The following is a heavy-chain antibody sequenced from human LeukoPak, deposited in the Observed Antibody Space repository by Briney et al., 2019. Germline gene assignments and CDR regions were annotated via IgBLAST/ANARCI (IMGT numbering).Heavy chain of an antibody. J-gene: IGHJ4*02. CDR2: INHSGST. CDR3: ARGGRSSGWRGRGYYFDY. Sequence: SETLSLTCAVYGGSFSGYYWSWIRQPPGKGLEWIGEINHSGSTNYNPSLKSRVTISVDTSKNQFSMKLSSLTAADTAVYYCARGGRSSGWRGRGYYFDYWGQGTLVTVSS. V-gene: IGHV4-34*01. D-gene: IGHD6-19*01. CDR1: GGSFSGYY.